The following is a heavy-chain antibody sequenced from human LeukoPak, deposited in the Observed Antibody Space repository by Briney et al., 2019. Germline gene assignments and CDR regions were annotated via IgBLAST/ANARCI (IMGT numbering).Heavy chain of an antibody. V-gene: IGHV3-30-3*01. CDR3: AREMGRFLEWSYDAFDI. D-gene: IGHD3-3*01. Sequence: PGGSLRLSCAASGFTFSSYAMHWVRQAPGKGLEWVAVISYDGSNKYYADSVKGRFTISRDNSKNTLYLQMNSLRAEDTAVYYCAREMGRFLEWSYDAFDIWGQGTMVTVSS. J-gene: IGHJ3*02. CDR1: GFTFSSYA. CDR2: ISYDGSNK.